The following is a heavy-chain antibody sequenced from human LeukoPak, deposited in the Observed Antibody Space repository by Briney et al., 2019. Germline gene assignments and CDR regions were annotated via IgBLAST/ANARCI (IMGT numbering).Heavy chain of an antibody. D-gene: IGHD2-2*01. J-gene: IGHJ6*03. Sequence: KTSETLSLTCTVSGGSISSYYWSWIRQPAGKGLEWIGRIYTSGSTNYNPSLKSRVTMSVDTSKNQFSLKLSSVTAADTAVYYCARDRIVVVPAYYYYMDVWGKGTTVTVSS. CDR1: GGSISSYY. CDR3: ARDRIVVVPAYYYYMDV. CDR2: IYTSGST. V-gene: IGHV4-4*07.